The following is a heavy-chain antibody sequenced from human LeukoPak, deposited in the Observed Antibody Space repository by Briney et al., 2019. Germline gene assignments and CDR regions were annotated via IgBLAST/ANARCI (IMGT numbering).Heavy chain of an antibody. Sequence: GGSLRLSCAASGFTFSIFIMHWVRQAPGKGLEWVSSISSSSSKIYYADSVKGRFTISRDNAKNSLYLQMSSLRAEDRAVYYCARIYGDSNYWGQGTLVTVSS. D-gene: IGHD4-17*01. CDR3: ARIYGDSNY. V-gene: IGHV3-21*01. CDR1: GFTFSIFI. CDR2: ISSSSSKI. J-gene: IGHJ4*02.